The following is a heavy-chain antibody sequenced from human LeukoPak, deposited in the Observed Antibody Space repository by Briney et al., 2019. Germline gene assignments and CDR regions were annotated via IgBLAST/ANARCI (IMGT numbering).Heavy chain of an antibody. CDR2: ISGSGGST. Sequence: GGSLRLSCAASGFTFSSYAMSWVRQAPGKGLDWVSAISGSGGSTYYADSVKGRFTISRDNSKNTLYLQMNSLRAEDTAVYYCAKVSVTMVRATWSSRYFDYWGQGTLVTVSS. CDR3: AKVSVTMVRATWSSRYFDY. D-gene: IGHD3-10*01. J-gene: IGHJ4*02. V-gene: IGHV3-23*01. CDR1: GFTFSSYA.